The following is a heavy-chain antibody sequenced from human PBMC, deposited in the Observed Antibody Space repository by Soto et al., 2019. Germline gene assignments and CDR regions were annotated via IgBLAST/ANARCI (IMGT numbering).Heavy chain of an antibody. D-gene: IGHD2-2*01. J-gene: IGHJ5*02. Sequence: EVQLLESGGGLVQPGGTLRLSCAASGFSFSSYAMSWVRQAPGKGLEWVSIISNNGGGTYYADSVRGRFIISRDNAKNTLYLQMPSLRAEDTAVYYCAKGSTTWVSNNWFDPWGPGTLVTVSS. CDR2: ISNNGGGT. CDR1: GFSFSSYA. V-gene: IGHV3-23*01. CDR3: AKGSTTWVSNNWFDP.